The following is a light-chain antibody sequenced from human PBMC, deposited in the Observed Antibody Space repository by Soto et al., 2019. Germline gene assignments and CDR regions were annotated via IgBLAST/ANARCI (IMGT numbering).Light chain of an antibody. V-gene: IGKV1-12*01. CDR1: QGITSW. CDR3: QQATSFPRT. J-gene: IGKJ1*01. CDR2: AAS. Sequence: DIQMTQYPSSLSASVGDRVTITCRASQGITSWLAWYQQKPGKAPKLLIYAASTLQTGVPSRFSGSGLGTDFTLTISSLQPEDFATYYCQQATSFPRTFGQGTKVDIK.